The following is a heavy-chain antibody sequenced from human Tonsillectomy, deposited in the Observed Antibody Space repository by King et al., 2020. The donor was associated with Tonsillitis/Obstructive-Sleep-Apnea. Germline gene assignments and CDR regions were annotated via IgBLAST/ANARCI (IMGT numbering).Heavy chain of an antibody. Sequence: VQRVQTGAEVKKPGESLKISCKGSGYTFANYWIAWVRQMPGKGLEWMGIIYPGASDARYSPTFQGQVTISADKSINTAYLQWSSLKASDTAMYYCARLYCAFTTCQRQSSYYFDYWGQGTLVPVAS. V-gene: IGHV5-51*03. J-gene: IGHJ4*02. CDR3: ARLYCAFTTCQRQSSYYFDY. CDR2: IYPGASDA. CDR1: GYTFANYW. D-gene: IGHD2-2*01.